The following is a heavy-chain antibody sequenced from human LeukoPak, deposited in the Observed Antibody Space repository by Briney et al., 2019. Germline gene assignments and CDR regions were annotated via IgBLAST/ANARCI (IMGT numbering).Heavy chain of an antibody. CDR1: GFTFSSYA. J-gene: IGHJ3*01. CDR3: LGAFDF. Sequence: GGSLRLSCAASGFTFSSYAMTWVRQAPGKGLEWVSSISSSSTYIHYADSVKGRFTIPRDNAQNSLYLQMNSLRVEDTAVYYCLGAFDFWGQGTMVTVSS. CDR2: ISSSSTYI. V-gene: IGHV3-21*01.